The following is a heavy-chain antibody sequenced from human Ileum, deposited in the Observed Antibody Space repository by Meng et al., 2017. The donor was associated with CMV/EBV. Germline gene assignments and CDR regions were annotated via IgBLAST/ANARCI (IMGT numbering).Heavy chain of an antibody. Sequence: VTLPESGPGRVRPSETLSLICTVSGGSISTYCWNWIRQSAGKRLEWIGRICGTGTIQYNPSFKSRLTLSLDTSKSQFSLRLTSVTAADTAVYFCARRVREVRERSWENWLTPWGQGILVTVSS. CDR3: ARRVREVRERSWENWLTP. D-gene: IGHD3-10*01. CDR2: ICGTGTI. J-gene: IGHJ5*02. V-gene: IGHV4-4*07. CDR1: GGSISTYC.